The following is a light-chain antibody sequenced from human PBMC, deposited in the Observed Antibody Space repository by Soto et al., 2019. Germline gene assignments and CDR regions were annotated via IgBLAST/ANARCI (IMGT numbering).Light chain of an antibody. Sequence: QSVLTQPASVSGSPGQSITISCTGTSSDVGGYNYVSWYKQTPGQAPKLMIFEVTSRPSGVSNRFSGSKSGNTASLTISGLQAEDEADYYCSSYTSSSSLVFGTGTKLTVL. J-gene: IGLJ1*01. CDR3: SSYTSSSSLV. V-gene: IGLV2-14*01. CDR2: EVT. CDR1: SSDVGGYNY.